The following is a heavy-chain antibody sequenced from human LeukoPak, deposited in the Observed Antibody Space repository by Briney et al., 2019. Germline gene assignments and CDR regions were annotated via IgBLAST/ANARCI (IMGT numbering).Heavy chain of an antibody. CDR3: ARARLIAPYWFDP. D-gene: IGHD3-16*01. Sequence: ASVKVSCKASGYTFTGYYMNWVRQAPGQGLEWLGWINPNNGNTNYAQKLQGRVTMTTDTSTSTAYMELRSLRSDDTAVYYCARARLIAPYWFDPWGQGTLVTVSS. CDR2: INPNNGNT. J-gene: IGHJ5*02. CDR1: GYTFTGYY. V-gene: IGHV1-18*04.